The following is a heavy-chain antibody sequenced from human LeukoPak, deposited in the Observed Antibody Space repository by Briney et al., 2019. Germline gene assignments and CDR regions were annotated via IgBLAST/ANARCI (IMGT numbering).Heavy chain of an antibody. Sequence: ASVKVSCKASGYTFTSYDINWVRQATGQGLEWMGWMNPNSGNTGYAQKFQGRVTITRNTSISTAYMELSSLRSEDTAVYYCARCSGWLRTLNWFDPWGQGTLVTVSS. CDR2: MNPNSGNT. D-gene: IGHD6-19*01. J-gene: IGHJ5*02. CDR1: GYTFTSYD. CDR3: ARCSGWLRTLNWFDP. V-gene: IGHV1-8*03.